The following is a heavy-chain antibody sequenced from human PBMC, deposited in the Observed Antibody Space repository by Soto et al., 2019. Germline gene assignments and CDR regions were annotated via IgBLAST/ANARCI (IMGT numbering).Heavy chain of an antibody. CDR3: ARDQEVLYYDFWSGPFDP. CDR1: GGTFSSYT. V-gene: IGHV1-69*04. CDR2: IIPILGIA. D-gene: IGHD3-3*01. J-gene: IGHJ5*02. Sequence: SVKVSCKASGGTFSSYTISWVRQAPGQGLEWMGRIIPILGIANYAQKFQGRVTITADKSTSTAYMELSSLRSEDTAVYYCARDQEVLYYDFWSGPFDPWGQGTLVTVSS.